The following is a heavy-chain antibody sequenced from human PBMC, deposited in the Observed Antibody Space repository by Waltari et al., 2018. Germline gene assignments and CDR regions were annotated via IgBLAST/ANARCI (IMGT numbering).Heavy chain of an antibody. V-gene: IGHV4-4*02. Sequence: QLQLQESGPGLVKPSGTLSLHCAVSGDSMNTRDYWSWVRQPPGKGLEWIGQVRGDGKTNYNPSFASRVTMSLDTSTYHFALKLTSATAADTALYYCARDRGRGLYLDTWGQGTLVTVSP. D-gene: IGHD1-1*01. CDR1: GDSMNTRDY. J-gene: IGHJ4*02. CDR2: VRGDGKT. CDR3: ARDRGRGLYLDT.